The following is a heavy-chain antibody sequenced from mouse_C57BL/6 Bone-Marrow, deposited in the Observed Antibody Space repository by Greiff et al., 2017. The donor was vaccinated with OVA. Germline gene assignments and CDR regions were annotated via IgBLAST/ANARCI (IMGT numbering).Heavy chain of an antibody. CDR2: IYPGNSDT. D-gene: IGHD2-3*01. CDR3: TRWDGYMSGNDAMDY. CDR1: GYTFTSYW. Sequence: EVQLQQSGTVLARPGASVKMSCKTSGYTFTSYWMHWVKQRPGQGLEWIGAIYPGNSDTSYNQKFKGKAKLTAVTSASTAYMELSSLTNEDSAVYYGTRWDGYMSGNDAMDYWGQGTSVTVSS. V-gene: IGHV1-5*01. J-gene: IGHJ4*01.